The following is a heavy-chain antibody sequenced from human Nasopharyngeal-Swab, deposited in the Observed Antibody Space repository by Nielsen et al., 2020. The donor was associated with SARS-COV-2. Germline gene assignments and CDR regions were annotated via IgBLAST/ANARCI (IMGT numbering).Heavy chain of an antibody. CDR3: ARAANSGDWYFDL. J-gene: IGHJ2*01. CDR1: GGSISSYY. V-gene: IGHV4-59*13. Sequence: GSLRLSCTVSGGSISSYYWSWIRQPPGKGLEWIGYIYYSGSTNYNPSLKSRVTISVDTSKNQFSLKLTSVTAADTAVYYCARAANSGDWYFDLWGRGTLVTVSS. CDR2: IYYSGST. D-gene: IGHD1-26*01.